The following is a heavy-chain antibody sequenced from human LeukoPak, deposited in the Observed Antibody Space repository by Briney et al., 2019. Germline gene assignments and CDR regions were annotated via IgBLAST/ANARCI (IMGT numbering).Heavy chain of an antibody. CDR3: ARGLYSSGWYGLDY. Sequence: SETLCLTCAVYGGSFSGYYWSWIRQPPGKGLEWIGEINHSGSTNYNPSLTSRVTISVDTSKNQFSLKLSSVTAADTAVYYCARGLYSSGWYGLDYWGQTTLVSASS. J-gene: IGHJ4*02. D-gene: IGHD6-19*01. CDR2: INHSGST. CDR1: GGSFSGYY. V-gene: IGHV4-34*01.